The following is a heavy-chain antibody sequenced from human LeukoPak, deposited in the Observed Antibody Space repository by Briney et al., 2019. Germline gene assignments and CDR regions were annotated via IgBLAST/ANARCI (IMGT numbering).Heavy chain of an antibody. CDR1: GFTFSSYW. CDR3: ARDNLYYYGSGSFLDY. D-gene: IGHD3-10*01. Sequence: GGSLRLSCAASGFTFSSYWMSWVRQAPGKGLESVANIKQDGSEKYYVDSVKGRFTISRDNAKNSLYLQMNSLRAEDTAVYYCARDNLYYYGSGSFLDYWGQGTLVTVSS. CDR2: IKQDGSEK. V-gene: IGHV3-7*01. J-gene: IGHJ4*02.